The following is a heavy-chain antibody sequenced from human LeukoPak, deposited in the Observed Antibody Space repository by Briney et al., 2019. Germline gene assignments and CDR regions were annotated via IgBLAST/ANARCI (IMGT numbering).Heavy chain of an antibody. D-gene: IGHD3-10*01. J-gene: IGHJ6*03. CDR1: GFTFSSYS. Sequence: PGGSLRLSCAASGFTFSSYSMNWVRQAPGKGLEWVSYISSSSSTIYYADSVKGRFTISRDNAKNSLYLQMNSLRAEDTAVYYCARRHRDSGRGGYYYYYMDVWGKGTTVTVSS. V-gene: IGHV3-48*04. CDR3: ARRHRDSGRGGYYYYYMDV. CDR2: ISSSSSTI.